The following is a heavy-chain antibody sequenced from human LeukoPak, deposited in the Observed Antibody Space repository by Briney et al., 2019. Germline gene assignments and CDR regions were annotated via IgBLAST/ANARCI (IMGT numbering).Heavy chain of an antibody. CDR2: IYTSGST. Sequence: SETLSLTCTVSGGSISSYYWSWIRQPAGKGLEWIGRIYTSGSTNYNPSLKSRVTMSVDTSKNQFSLKLSSVTAADTAVYYCARDLSLAYCGGGCYYDAFDIWGQGTMVTVSS. V-gene: IGHV4-4*07. D-gene: IGHD2-21*02. CDR3: ARDLSLAYCGGGCYYDAFDI. J-gene: IGHJ3*02. CDR1: GGSISSYY.